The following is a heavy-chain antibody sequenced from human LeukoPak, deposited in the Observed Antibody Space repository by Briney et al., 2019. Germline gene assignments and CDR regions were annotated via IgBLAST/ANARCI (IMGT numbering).Heavy chain of an antibody. CDR3: ARDLYDSSGYTENWFDP. CDR2: IYISGST. CDR1: GGSISSYY. V-gene: IGHV4-4*07. Sequence: SETLSLTCTVSGGSISSYYWGWIRQPAGKGLEWVGRIYISGSTNYNPSLKSRVTMSLDRFKNQFSLKLSSVTAADTAVYYCARDLYDSSGYTENWFDPWGQGTLVTVSS. D-gene: IGHD3-22*01. J-gene: IGHJ5*02.